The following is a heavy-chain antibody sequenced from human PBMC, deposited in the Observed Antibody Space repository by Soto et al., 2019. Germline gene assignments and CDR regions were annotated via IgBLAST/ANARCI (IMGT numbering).Heavy chain of an antibody. Sequence: PWETLSLTCTVSGASISSRIYYWGWIRRPPGKGLQCIGTIYYSGSTYYSSSLKSRVTIFIDTSKKQFSLKLTSVTAADTALYYCAGHWGR. CDR2: IYYSGST. CDR1: GASISSRIYY. CDR3: AGH. J-gene: IGHJ2*01. V-gene: IGHV4-39*01.